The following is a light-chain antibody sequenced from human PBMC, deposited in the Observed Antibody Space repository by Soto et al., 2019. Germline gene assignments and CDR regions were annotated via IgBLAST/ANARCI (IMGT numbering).Light chain of an antibody. CDR1: QSVASD. V-gene: IGKV3-15*01. CDR2: GAS. CDR3: QQYNNWWT. Sequence: EIVMTQSPATLSVSPGERATLSCRASQSVASDLAWYQQRPGQAPRLLIYGASTRATGIPDRFSGSGSGTEFTLTISSLKSEDFAVYYCQQYNNWWTFGQGAKVDI. J-gene: IGKJ1*01.